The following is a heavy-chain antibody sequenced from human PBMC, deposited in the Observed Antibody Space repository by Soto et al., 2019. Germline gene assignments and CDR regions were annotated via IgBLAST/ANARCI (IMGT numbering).Heavy chain of an antibody. CDR2: ISGSGGST. D-gene: IGHD3-3*01. V-gene: IGHV3-23*01. Sequence: GGSLRLSCAASGFTFSNYAMSWVRQAPGKGLEWVSTISGSGGSTNYADSVKGRFTISRDNSKNTLYLQMNSLRAEDTAVYYCANRAGYYTPSYFDYWGQGTLVTVSS. CDR3: ANRAGYYTPSYFDY. J-gene: IGHJ4*02. CDR1: GFTFSNYA.